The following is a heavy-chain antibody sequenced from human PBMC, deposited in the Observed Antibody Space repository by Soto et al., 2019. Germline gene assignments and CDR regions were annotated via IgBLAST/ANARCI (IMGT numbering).Heavy chain of an antibody. J-gene: IGHJ4*02. D-gene: IGHD2-15*01. Sequence: ASVKVSCKASGYTFTNSDINWVRQAPGQGLEWMGWMNPDSGHAAYAQKFQGRVTLTTSTSTSTVYMEMRSLGSEDTAVYYCARRPHCSGGICYYGLDNWGQGALVTVSS. V-gene: IGHV1-8*01. CDR2: MNPDSGHA. CDR3: ARRPHCSGGICYYGLDN. CDR1: GYTFTNSD.